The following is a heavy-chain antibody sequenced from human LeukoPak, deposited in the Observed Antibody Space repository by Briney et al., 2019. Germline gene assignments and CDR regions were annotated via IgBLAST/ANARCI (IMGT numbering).Heavy chain of an antibody. Sequence: VGSLSLSCAPSGVTFSIFWMSCVRRAPEKGLGWGAHRKQDGGEKYYVDSVRGRFTISWNNPKNSLYLHMNTLRAEDTAVYYCATEGYGSGSSHYDYWGQGTLVTVSS. D-gene: IGHD3-10*01. CDR1: GVTFSIFW. V-gene: IGHV3-7*01. J-gene: IGHJ4*02. CDR2: RKQDGGEK. CDR3: ATEGYGSGSSHYDY.